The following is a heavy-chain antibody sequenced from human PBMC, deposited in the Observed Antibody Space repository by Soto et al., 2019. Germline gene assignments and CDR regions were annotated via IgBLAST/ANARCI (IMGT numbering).Heavy chain of an antibody. D-gene: IGHD6-6*01. CDR3: ARVPPSFQGAARYYYYYGMDV. CDR1: GGTFSSYA. J-gene: IGHJ6*02. Sequence: SVKVSCKASGGTFSSYAISWVRQAPGQGLEWMGGIIPIFGTANYAQKFQGRVTITADKSTSTAYMELSSLRSEDTAVYYCARVPPSFQGAARYYYYYGMDVWGQGTTVTVSS. CDR2: IIPIFGTA. V-gene: IGHV1-69*06.